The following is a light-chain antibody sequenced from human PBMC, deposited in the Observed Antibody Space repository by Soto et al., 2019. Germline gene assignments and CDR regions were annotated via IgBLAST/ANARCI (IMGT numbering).Light chain of an antibody. J-gene: IGKJ1*01. CDR2: GAS. V-gene: IGKV3-15*01. CDR1: QSVSSN. Sequence: EIGMTQSPATLSVSPGERVTLSCRASQSVSSNLAWYQQKPGQAPRLLIYGASTRATGIPARFSGSGSGTEFTLTISSLQSEDFAVYYCQQCNNWPLTFGQGTKVEIK. CDR3: QQCNNWPLT.